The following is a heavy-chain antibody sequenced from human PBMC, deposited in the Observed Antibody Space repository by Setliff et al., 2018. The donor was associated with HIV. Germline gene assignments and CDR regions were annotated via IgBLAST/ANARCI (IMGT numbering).Heavy chain of an antibody. D-gene: IGHD4-17*01. CDR3: ARYDYGDSDY. J-gene: IGHJ4*02. Sequence: SETLSLTCAVFGGSFSGYYWSWIRQPPGKGLEWIGEINHSGSTDYNPSLKSRVTISVDTSKNQFSLNLSSVTAADTAVYYCARYDYGDSDYWGQGTPVTVSS. V-gene: IGHV4-34*01. CDR2: INHSGST. CDR1: GGSFSGYY.